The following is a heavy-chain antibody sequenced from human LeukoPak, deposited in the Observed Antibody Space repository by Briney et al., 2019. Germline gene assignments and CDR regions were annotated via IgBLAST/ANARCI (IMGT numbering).Heavy chain of an antibody. CDR1: GFTFSSYG. Sequence: GGSLRLSCAASGFTFSSYGMHWVRQAPGKGLEWVAVISYDGSNKYYAASVKGRFTISRDNSKNTLYLQMNSLRAEDTAVYYCAKDGSYGMDVWGQGTTVTVSS. CDR3: AKDGSYGMDV. CDR2: ISYDGSNK. V-gene: IGHV3-30*18. J-gene: IGHJ6*02.